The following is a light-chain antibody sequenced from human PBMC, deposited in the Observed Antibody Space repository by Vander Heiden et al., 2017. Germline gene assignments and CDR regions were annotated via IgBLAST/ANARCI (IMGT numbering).Light chain of an antibody. Sequence: QAGLTQPPSVSKGLRPTATLTCTGNSNIVGNQGAAWLQQHQGHPPKLLSYRNNNRPSGISERFSASRSGNTASRTITGLQPEDEADYYCSALDSSLSAFWVFGGGTKLTVL. CDR3: SALDSSLSAFWV. J-gene: IGLJ3*02. V-gene: IGLV10-54*02. CDR1: SNIVGNQG. CDR2: RNN.